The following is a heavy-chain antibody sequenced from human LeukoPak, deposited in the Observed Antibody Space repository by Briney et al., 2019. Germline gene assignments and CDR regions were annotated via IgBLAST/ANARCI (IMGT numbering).Heavy chain of an antibody. J-gene: IGHJ6*03. CDR1: GGSISSGGYY. CDR3: ARDGPVPAATFRLRFNLSNYMDV. Sequence: SETLSLTCTVSGGSISSGGYYWSWIRQPAGKGLEWIGRIYTSGSTNYNPSLKSRVTISVDTSKNQFSLKLSSVTAADTAVYYCARDGPVPAATFRLRFNLSNYMDVWGKGTTVTVSS. CDR2: IYTSGST. D-gene: IGHD2-2*01. V-gene: IGHV4-61*02.